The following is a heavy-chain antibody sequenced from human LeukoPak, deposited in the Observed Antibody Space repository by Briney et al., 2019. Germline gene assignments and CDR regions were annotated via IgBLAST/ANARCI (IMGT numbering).Heavy chain of an antibody. CDR2: INYSGNT. Sequence: PSETLSLTCTVSGGSISSSSYYWGWIRQPPGKGLEWIGSINYSGNTFYNPSLKSRVTISVDTSKNQFSLNLSSVTAADSAVYYCARRPQSYIDVWGKGTTVTVSS. CDR1: GGSISSSSYY. J-gene: IGHJ6*03. V-gene: IGHV4-39*01. CDR3: ARRPQSYIDV.